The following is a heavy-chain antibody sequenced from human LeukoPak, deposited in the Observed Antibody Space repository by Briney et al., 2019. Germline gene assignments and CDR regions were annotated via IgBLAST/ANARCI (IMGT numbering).Heavy chain of an antibody. V-gene: IGHV4-38-2*01. J-gene: IGHJ4*02. CDR2: IYHSGST. CDR1: GYSISSGYY. Sequence: SETLSLTCAVSGYSISSGYYWGWIRQPPGKGQEWIGSIYHSGSTYYNPSLKSRVTISVDTSKNQFSLKLSSVTAADTAVYYCARPSGQYYYGSGTEFHYWGQGTLVTVSS. CDR3: ARPSGQYYYGSGTEFHY. D-gene: IGHD3-10*01.